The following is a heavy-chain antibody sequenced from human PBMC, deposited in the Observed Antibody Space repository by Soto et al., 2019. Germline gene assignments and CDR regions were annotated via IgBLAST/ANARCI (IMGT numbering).Heavy chain of an antibody. D-gene: IGHD3-22*01. J-gene: IGHJ3*02. CDR3: ARFLAYYYDSSGYYDDAFDI. V-gene: IGHV1-69*13. CDR2: IIPIFGTA. CDR1: GGTFSSYA. Sequence: ASVKVSCKASGGTFSSYAISWVRQAPGQGLEWMGGIIPIFGTANYAQKFQGRVTITADESTSTAYMELSSLRSEDTAVYYCARFLAYYYDSSGYYDDAFDIWGQGTMVTVSS.